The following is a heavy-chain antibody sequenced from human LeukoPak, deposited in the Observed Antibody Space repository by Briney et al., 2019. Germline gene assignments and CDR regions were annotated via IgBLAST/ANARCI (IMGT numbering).Heavy chain of an antibody. D-gene: IGHD3-10*01. CDR2: INTNTGNP. J-gene: IGHJ5*02. CDR1: GYTFTSYG. Sequence: GASVKVSCKASGYTFTSYGISWVRQAPGQGLEWMGWINTNTGNPTYAQGFTGRFVFSLDTSVSTAYLQISSLKAEDTAVYYCATYMVRGVIGGLSWFDPWGQGTLVTVSS. V-gene: IGHV7-4-1*02. CDR3: ATYMVRGVIGGLSWFDP.